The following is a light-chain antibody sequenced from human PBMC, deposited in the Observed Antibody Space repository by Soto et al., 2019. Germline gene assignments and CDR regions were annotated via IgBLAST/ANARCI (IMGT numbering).Light chain of an antibody. Sequence: QSALTQPASVSGSPGQSIAISCTGTGSDVGGYRYVSWYQQHPGKAPKLIIYDVSNRPSGVSDRFSGSKSGNTASLTISGLQSEDEADYYCDSYTSSSSXVFGTGTKVTVL. CDR3: DSYTSSSSXV. J-gene: IGLJ1*01. CDR1: GSDVGGYRY. V-gene: IGLV2-14*01. CDR2: DVS.